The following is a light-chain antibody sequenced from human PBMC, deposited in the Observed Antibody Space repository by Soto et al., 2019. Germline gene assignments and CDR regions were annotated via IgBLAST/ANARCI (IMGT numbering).Light chain of an antibody. CDR1: SSDVGGYNY. J-gene: IGLJ1*01. CDR2: EVS. Sequence: QSALTQPASVSGSPGQSITISYTGTSSDVGGYNYVSWYQQHPGKAPKLMIYEVSNRPSGVSNRFSGSKSGNTASLTISGLQAEDEADYYCSSYTSSSTLVFGTGTKVTV. CDR3: SSYTSSSTLV. V-gene: IGLV2-14*01.